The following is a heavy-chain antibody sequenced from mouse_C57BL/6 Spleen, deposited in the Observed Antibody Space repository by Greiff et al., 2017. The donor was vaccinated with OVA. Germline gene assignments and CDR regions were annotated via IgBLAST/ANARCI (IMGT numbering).Heavy chain of an antibody. V-gene: IGHV1-82*01. CDR2: IYPGDGDT. CDR3: ARSGTGWAGDY. J-gene: IGHJ2*01. Sequence: VMLVESGPELVKPGASVKISCKASGYAFSSSWMNWVKQRPGKGLEWIGRIYPGDGDTNYNGKFKGKATLTADKSSSTAYMQLSSLTSEDSAVYFCARSGTGWAGDYWGQGTTLTVSS. CDR1: GYAFSSSW. D-gene: IGHD2-14*01.